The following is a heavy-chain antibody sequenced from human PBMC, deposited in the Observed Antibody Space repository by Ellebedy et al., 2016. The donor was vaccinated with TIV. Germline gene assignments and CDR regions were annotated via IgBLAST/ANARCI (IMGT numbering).Heavy chain of an antibody. V-gene: IGHV1-18*01. J-gene: IGHJ6*02. D-gene: IGHD5-24*01. CDR1: GYTFTMYG. CDR3: ARFTYVEMVDTAYYYGLDV. Sequence: ASVKVSCKASGYTFTMYGISWVRQAPGQGLEWMGWISGYNGDTQYAQKFQGRITITADATTSTVYMELRSLRSDDTAAYYCARFTYVEMVDTAYYYGLDVWGLGTTVTVSS. CDR2: ISGYNGDT.